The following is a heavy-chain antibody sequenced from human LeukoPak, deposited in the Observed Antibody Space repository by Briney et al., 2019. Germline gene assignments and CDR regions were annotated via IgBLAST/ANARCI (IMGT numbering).Heavy chain of an antibody. D-gene: IGHD3-9*01. J-gene: IGHJ4*02. CDR3: ARGELRYFRE. CDR2: IYYSGST. Sequence: SETLSLTCTVSGGSISSSSYYLGWIRQPPGKGLEWIGSIYYSGSTYYNPSLKSRVTISVDTSKNQFSLKLSSVTAADTAVYYCARGELRYFREWGQGTLVTVSS. CDR1: GGSISSSSYY. V-gene: IGHV4-39*01.